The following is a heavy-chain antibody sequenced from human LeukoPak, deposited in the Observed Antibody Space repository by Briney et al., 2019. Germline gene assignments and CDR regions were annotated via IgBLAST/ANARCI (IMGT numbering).Heavy chain of an antibody. CDR1: GFTVSSNY. Sequence: PGGSLRLSCAASGFTVSSNYMSWVRQAPGKGLEWVSVIYSGGATAYADSVKGRFTISRDNSKNTLYLQMNSLRAEDTAVYYCAKRRFGELEFDYWGQGTLVTVSS. J-gene: IGHJ4*02. CDR2: IYSGGAT. D-gene: IGHD3-10*01. CDR3: AKRRFGELEFDY. V-gene: IGHV3-53*01.